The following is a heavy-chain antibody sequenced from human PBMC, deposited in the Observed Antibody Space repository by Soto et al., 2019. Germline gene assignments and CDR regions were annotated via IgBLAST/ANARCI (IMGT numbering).Heavy chain of an antibody. Sequence: ASVKVSCKASGYTFTSYGISWVRQAPGQGLEWMGWISAYNGNTNYAQKLQGRVTMTTDTSTSTAYMELRSLRSDDTAVYYCARDRISYYYGSGKGAWGQGTLVTVSS. CDR3: ARDRISYYYGSGKGA. J-gene: IGHJ5*02. V-gene: IGHV1-18*01. CDR1: GYTFTSYG. D-gene: IGHD3-10*01. CDR2: ISAYNGNT.